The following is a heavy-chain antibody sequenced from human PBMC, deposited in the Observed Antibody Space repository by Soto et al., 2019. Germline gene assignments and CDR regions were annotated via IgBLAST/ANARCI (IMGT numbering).Heavy chain of an antibody. D-gene: IGHD3-10*01. J-gene: IGHJ3*01. Sequence: EVQMVESGGGLVKPGGSLRPSCAVSGFSFRDAWMNWVRQAPGKGLEWVGRIKSRAAGGAIDYAAPVKGRFTISRDDSEDTLYLQINSLKTEDTAMYYCTTDGSFGGVVVAFHLWGQGTMLSVSS. CDR2: IKSRAAGGAI. CDR3: TTDGSFGGVVVAFHL. CDR1: GFSFRDAW. V-gene: IGHV3-15*07.